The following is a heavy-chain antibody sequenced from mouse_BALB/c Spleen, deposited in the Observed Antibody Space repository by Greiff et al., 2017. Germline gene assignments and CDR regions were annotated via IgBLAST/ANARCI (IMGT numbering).Heavy chain of an antibody. CDR3: TSPGGNSAWFAY. D-gene: IGHD2-1*01. CDR1: GYSFTSYW. J-gene: IGHJ3*01. Sequence: VQLKQSGTVLARPGASVKMSCKASGYSFTSYWMHWVKQRPGQGLEWIGAIYPGNSDTSYNQKFKGKAKLTAVTSASTAYMELSSLTNEDSAVYYCTSPGGNSAWFAYWGQGTLVTVSA. V-gene: IGHV1-5*01. CDR2: IYPGNSDT.